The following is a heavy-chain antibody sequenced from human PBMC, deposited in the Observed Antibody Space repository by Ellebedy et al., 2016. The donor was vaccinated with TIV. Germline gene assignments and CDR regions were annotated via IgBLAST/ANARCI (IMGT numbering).Heavy chain of an antibody. CDR1: GFSFSSRC. V-gene: IGHV3-21*01. CDR2: ITSNSLDI. J-gene: IGHJ4*02. Sequence: GESLKISCAGSGFSFSSRCMHWVRQAPGKGLEWVSSITSNSLDITYRDSVKGRFTISRDNAKQSLSLQMDSLRAEDKAVYYSVTGRGEGGHPSFFDFWGQGTLVSVST. CDR3: VTGRGEGGHPSFFDF. D-gene: IGHD3-10*01.